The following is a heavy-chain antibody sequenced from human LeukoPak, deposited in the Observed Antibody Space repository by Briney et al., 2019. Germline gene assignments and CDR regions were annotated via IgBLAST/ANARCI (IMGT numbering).Heavy chain of an antibody. CDR2: IYYSGNT. V-gene: IGHV4-39*01. CDR3: ARRGDWNDPSRDAFDI. Sequence: SETLSLTCTVSGGSISSSSYYWGWIRQPPGKGLEWIGSIYYSGNTYYNPSLKSRVTISVDTSKNQFSLKLSSVTAADTAVYYCARRGDWNDPSRDAFDIWGQGTMVTVSS. D-gene: IGHD1-1*01. CDR1: GGSISSSSYY. J-gene: IGHJ3*02.